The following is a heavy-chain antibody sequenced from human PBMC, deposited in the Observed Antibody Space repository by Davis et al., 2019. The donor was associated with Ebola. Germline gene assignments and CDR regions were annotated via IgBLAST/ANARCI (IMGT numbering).Heavy chain of an antibody. Sequence: SETLSLTCTVSGGSINSGDYYWSWIRQPPGKGLEWIGYIYYSGSTYYNPSPKSRVTISVDTSKNQFSLKLSSVTAADTAVYYCARQRFLEWLGDYYYYYGMDVWGQGTTVTVSS. J-gene: IGHJ6*02. CDR1: GGSINSGDYY. CDR3: ARQRFLEWLGDYYYYYGMDV. D-gene: IGHD3-3*01. V-gene: IGHV4-30-4*01. CDR2: IYYSGST.